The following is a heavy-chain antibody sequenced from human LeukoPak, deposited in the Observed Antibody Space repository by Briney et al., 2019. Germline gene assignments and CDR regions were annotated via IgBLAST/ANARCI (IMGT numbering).Heavy chain of an antibody. Sequence: ASVKVSCTASGYTFTGYYLHWVRQAPGQELEWMGWINPNSGGTNYAQKCQGRVTMTRDTSISTAYMELSRLRSDDTAVYYCARDTVTVTTPQIDYWGQRTLVTASS. J-gene: IGHJ4*02. CDR2: INPNSGGT. V-gene: IGHV1-2*02. D-gene: IGHD4-17*01. CDR1: GYTFTGYY. CDR3: ARDTVTVTTPQIDY.